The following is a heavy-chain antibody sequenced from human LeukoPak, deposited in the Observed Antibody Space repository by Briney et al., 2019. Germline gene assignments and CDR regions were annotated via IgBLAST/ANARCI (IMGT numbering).Heavy chain of an antibody. V-gene: IGHV3-66*01. J-gene: IGHJ4*02. CDR2: IYSGGST. CDR3: ARGDGYNRLGY. CDR1: GFTFTNHY. D-gene: IGHD5-24*01. Sequence: PGGSLRLSCAASGFTFTNHYMDWVRQAPGKGLEWVSVIYSGGSTYYADSVKGRFTISRDNSKNTLYLQMNSLRAEDTAVYYCARGDGYNRLGYWGQGTLVTVSS.